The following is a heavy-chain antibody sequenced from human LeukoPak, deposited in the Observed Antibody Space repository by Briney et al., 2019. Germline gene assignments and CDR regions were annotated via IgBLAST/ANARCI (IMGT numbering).Heavy chain of an antibody. J-gene: IGHJ6*04. CDR2: INHSGST. D-gene: IGHD3-9*01. CDR3: ARSPRYYDILTALGYYYYGMDV. Sequence: NPSETLSLTCAVYGGSFSGYYWSWIRQPPGKGLEWIGKINHSGSTNYNPSLKSRVTISVDTSKNQFSLKLSSVTAADTAVYYCARSPRYYDILTALGYYYYGMDVWGKGTTVTVSS. V-gene: IGHV4-34*01. CDR1: GGSFSGYY.